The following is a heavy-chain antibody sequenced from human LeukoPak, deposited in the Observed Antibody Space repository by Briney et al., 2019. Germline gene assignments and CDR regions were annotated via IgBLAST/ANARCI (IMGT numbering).Heavy chain of an antibody. CDR1: GFTFSDYY. CDR2: ISSSGSTI. V-gene: IGHV3-11*01. Sequence: GGSLRLSCAASGFTFSDYYMSWIRQAPGKGLEWVSYISSSGSTIYYADSVKGRFTISRDNAKNSLYLQISSLRTEDTAVYYCAREASVGLNYFDYWGQGTLVTVSS. D-gene: IGHD4-23*01. J-gene: IGHJ4*02. CDR3: AREASVGLNYFDY.